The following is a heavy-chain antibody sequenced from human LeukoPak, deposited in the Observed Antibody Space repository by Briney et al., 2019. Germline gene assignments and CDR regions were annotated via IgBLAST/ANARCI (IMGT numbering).Heavy chain of an antibody. CDR2: IYSGGST. J-gene: IGHJ4*02. Sequence: GGSLRLSCAASGFTVSSNYMSWVRQAPGKGLEGVSVIYSGGSTYYADSVKGRFTISRDNSKNTLYLQMNSLRAEDTAVYYCARDTIYYGSGSYSDWGQGTLVTVSS. V-gene: IGHV3-66*01. D-gene: IGHD3-10*01. CDR1: GFTVSSNY. CDR3: ARDTIYYGSGSYSD.